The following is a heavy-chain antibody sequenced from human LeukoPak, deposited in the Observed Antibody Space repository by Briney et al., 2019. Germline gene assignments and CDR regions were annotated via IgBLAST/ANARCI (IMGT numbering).Heavy chain of an antibody. CDR1: GFTFSSYG. CDR2: IWYDGGNK. Sequence: GGSLRLSCAASGFTFSSYGMHWVRQAPGKGLEWVAVIWYDGGNKYYADSVKGRFTISRDNSKNTLYLQMNSLRAGDTAVYYCASMRYSSSWYEDAFDIWGQGTMVTVSS. V-gene: IGHV3-33*01. J-gene: IGHJ3*02. CDR3: ASMRYSSSWYEDAFDI. D-gene: IGHD6-13*01.